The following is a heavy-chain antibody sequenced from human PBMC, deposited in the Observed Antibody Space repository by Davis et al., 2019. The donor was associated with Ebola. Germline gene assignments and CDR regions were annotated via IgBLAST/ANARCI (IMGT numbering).Heavy chain of an antibody. V-gene: IGHV4-4*02. J-gene: IGHJ6*02. CDR1: GGSISSSNW. Sequence: PGGSLRLSCAVSGGSISSSNWWSWVRQPPGKGLEWIGEIYHSGSTNYNPSLKSRVTISVDKSKNQFSLKLSSVTAADTAVYYCARVRYDFWSGYNDDYYYGMDVWGQGTTVTVSS. CDR2: IYHSGST. CDR3: ARVRYDFWSGYNDDYYYGMDV. D-gene: IGHD3-3*01.